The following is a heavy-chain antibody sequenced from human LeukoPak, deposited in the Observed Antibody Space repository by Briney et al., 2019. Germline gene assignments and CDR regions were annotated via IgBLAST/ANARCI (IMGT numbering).Heavy chain of an antibody. Sequence: GGSLRLSCAASGFTFDDYAMHWVRQAPGKGLEWVSGISWNSGSIGYADSVKGRFTISRDNAKNSLYLQMNSLRAEDTAVYYCAKEGRYCSSTSCYKVFDYWGQGTLVTVSS. J-gene: IGHJ4*02. D-gene: IGHD2-2*02. CDR2: ISWNSGSI. CDR1: GFTFDDYA. V-gene: IGHV3-9*01. CDR3: AKEGRYCSSTSCYKVFDY.